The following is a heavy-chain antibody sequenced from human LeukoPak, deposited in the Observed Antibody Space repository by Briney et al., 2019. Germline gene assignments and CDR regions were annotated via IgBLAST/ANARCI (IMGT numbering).Heavy chain of an antibody. D-gene: IGHD1-26*01. Sequence: SETLSLTCTVSGGSISSYYWSWIRQPAGKGLEWIGRIHTSGSTNYNPSLKSRVTMSVDTSKNQFSLKLSSVTAADTAVYYCARGDLTSGSYRFDYWGQGTLVTVSS. CDR1: GGSISSYY. V-gene: IGHV4-4*07. CDR2: IHTSGST. J-gene: IGHJ4*02. CDR3: ARGDLTSGSYRFDY.